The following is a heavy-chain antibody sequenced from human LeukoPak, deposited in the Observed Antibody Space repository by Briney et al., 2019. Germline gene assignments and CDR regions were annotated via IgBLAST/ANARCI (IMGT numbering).Heavy chain of an antibody. CDR2: MNPNSGNT. CDR3: ARGRGSGHKENWFDP. Sequence: ASVEVSCKASGYTFTTDDINWVRQATGQGLEWMGWMNPNSGNTGYAQKFQGRVTMTRNTSITTAYMELSSLRSEDTAVYYCARGRGSGHKENWFDPWGQGTLVTVSS. D-gene: IGHD6-19*01. J-gene: IGHJ5*02. CDR1: GYTFTTDD. V-gene: IGHV1-8*01.